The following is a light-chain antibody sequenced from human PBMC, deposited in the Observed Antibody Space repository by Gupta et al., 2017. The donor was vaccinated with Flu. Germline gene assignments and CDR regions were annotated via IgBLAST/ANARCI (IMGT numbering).Light chain of an antibody. V-gene: IGKV3-20*01. CDR1: QTVTSRD. CDR3: QHEGNSQLT. Sequence: EVVLTQSPGTLSLSPGEIATLSCRASQTVTSRDLAWYQQKPGQAPRLLMYGASRRATGLPDRFSGSGSSTEFTLTISTRETEDSAVYYCQHEGNSQLTFGQGTQVEIK. J-gene: IGKJ5*01. CDR2: GAS.